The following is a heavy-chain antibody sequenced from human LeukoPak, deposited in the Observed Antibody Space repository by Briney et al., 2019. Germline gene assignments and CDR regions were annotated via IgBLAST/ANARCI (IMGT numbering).Heavy chain of an antibody. CDR2: IYYSGST. D-gene: IGHD6-19*01. CDR3: ARGGYSSGYNWFDP. J-gene: IGHJ5*02. Sequence: SETLSLTCTVSGGSISSYYWSWIRQPPGKGLEWIGYIYYSGSTNYNPSPKSRVAIAVDTSKNQFSLKLSSVTAADTAVYYCARGGYSSGYNWFDPWGQGILVSVSS. V-gene: IGHV4-59*01. CDR1: GGSISSYY.